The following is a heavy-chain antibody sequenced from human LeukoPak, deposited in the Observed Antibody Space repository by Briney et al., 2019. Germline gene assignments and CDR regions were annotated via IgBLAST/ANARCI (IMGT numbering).Heavy chain of an antibody. CDR2: IYYSGST. V-gene: IGHV4-59*01. D-gene: IGHD5-18*01. J-gene: IGHJ4*02. Sequence: PSETRSLTCAVYGGSFSDYFWSWIRQPPGKGLEWIGHIYYSGSTNYNPSLKSGVTISIDTSKNQFSLRLSSVTAADTAVYYCARGAAGYSYGWGQGTLVTVSS. CDR1: GGSFSDYF. CDR3: ARGAAGYSYG.